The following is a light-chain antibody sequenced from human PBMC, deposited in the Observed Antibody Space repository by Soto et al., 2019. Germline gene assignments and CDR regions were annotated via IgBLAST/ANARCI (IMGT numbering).Light chain of an antibody. V-gene: IGKV1-39*01. CDR3: QQSYSTPPN. J-gene: IGKJ4*01. CDR1: QSISSY. Sequence: DIQMTQSPSSLSASVGDRVTITCRASQSISSYLNWYQQKPGKAPKLLIYAASSLQSGGPSRFSGSGSGTDFTLTISSLQPEDFASYYCQQSYSTPPNFGGGTKVEI. CDR2: AAS.